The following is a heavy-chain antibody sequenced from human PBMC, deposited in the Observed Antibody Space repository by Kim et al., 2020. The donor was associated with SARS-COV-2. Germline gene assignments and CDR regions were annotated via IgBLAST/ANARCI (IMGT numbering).Heavy chain of an antibody. CDR3: ASSFNGDYDYYYYGMDV. Sequence: LKSRVTISVDTTKNQFSLKLSSVTAADTAVYYCASSFNGDYDYYYYGMDVWGQGTTVTVSS. V-gene: IGHV4-59*01. D-gene: IGHD4-17*01. J-gene: IGHJ6*02.